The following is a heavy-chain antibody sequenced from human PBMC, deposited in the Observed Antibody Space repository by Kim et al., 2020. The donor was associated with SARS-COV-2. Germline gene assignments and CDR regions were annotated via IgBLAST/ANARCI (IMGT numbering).Heavy chain of an antibody. CDR3: ARDSGGSLLSN. J-gene: IGHJ4*02. CDR2: IYYSGST. V-gene: IGHV4-31*03. Sequence: SETLSLTCTVSGVSISSGGYYWNWIRQYPGKGLEWIGYIYYSGSTYHNPSLKSRVTISVDQSKNQFSLKLSSVTAADTAVYYCARDSGGSLLSNWGQGTL. CDR1: GVSISSGGYY. D-gene: IGHD2-15*01.